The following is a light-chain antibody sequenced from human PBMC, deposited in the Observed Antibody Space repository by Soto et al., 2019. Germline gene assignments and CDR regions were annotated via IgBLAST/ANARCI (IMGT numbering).Light chain of an antibody. CDR1: QRVSSN. CDR3: QQYKNWPPWT. CDR2: DAS. Sequence: EVVMTQSPATLSVSPGEGATLSCRASQRVSSNLAWYQQIPGQAPRLLIYDASTRATGIPARFSGSGSGTEFTLTISSLQSEDCAVYYCQQYKNWPPWTFGQGTKVEIK. V-gene: IGKV3-15*01. J-gene: IGKJ1*01.